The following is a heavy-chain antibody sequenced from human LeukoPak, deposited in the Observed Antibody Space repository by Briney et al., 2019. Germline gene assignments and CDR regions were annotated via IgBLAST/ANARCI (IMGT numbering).Heavy chain of an antibody. V-gene: IGHV3-21*01. Sequence: GGSLRLSCAASGFTFSSYSMNWVRQAPGKGLDWVSSISSSSSYIYYADSVKGRFTISRDNAKNSLYLQINSLGAEDTAVYYCARGQVSGTWIYYDSSGCFDYWGQGTLVTVSS. CDR2: ISSSSSYI. CDR3: ARGQVSGTWIYYDSSGCFDY. CDR1: GFTFSSYS. J-gene: IGHJ4*02. D-gene: IGHD3-22*01.